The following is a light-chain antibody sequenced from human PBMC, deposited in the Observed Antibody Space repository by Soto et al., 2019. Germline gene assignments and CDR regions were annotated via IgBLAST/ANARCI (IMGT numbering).Light chain of an antibody. J-gene: IGKJ1*01. CDR1: QSILRY. Sequence: EIVMTHSPATLSVSPCERAALSCSAAQSILRYLAWYQQKPAHQPRLLIYGAASSGTGSPGKCSGSSAWTEFTPTIISLQSQDYAVYYCQHYYGCPRTFGQGTKVDI. V-gene: IGKV3-15*01. CDR2: GAA. CDR3: QHYYGCPRT.